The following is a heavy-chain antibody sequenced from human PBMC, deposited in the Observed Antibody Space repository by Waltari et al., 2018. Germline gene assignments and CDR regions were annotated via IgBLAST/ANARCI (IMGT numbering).Heavy chain of an antibody. Sequence: QVQLQQWGAGLLKPSETLSLTCAVYGGSFSGYYWSWIRQPPGKGLEWIGEINHSGSTNYNPSLKSRVTISVDTSKNQFSRKLSSVTAADTAVYYCASVVVVAGEAFDIWGQGTMVTVSS. CDR1: GGSFSGYY. D-gene: IGHD2-15*01. V-gene: IGHV4-34*01. CDR2: INHSGST. J-gene: IGHJ3*02. CDR3: ASVVVVAGEAFDI.